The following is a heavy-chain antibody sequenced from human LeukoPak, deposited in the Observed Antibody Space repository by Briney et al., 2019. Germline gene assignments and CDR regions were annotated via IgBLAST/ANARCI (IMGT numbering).Heavy chain of an antibody. J-gene: IGHJ4*02. D-gene: IGHD1-26*01. Sequence: GESLKISCKGSGYNFTTYWIGWVRQMPGKGLEWMGIIYPDDSDTRYSPSFRGQVTISADKSTSTAYLQWSSLRASDSAMYYCARLSGNYFDYWGQGTLVTISA. CDR2: IYPDDSDT. V-gene: IGHV5-51*01. CDR1: GYNFTTYW. CDR3: ARLSGNYFDY.